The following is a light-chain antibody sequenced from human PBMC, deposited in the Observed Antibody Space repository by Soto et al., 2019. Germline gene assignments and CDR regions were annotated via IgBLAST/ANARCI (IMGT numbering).Light chain of an antibody. Sequence: QSVLTQPPSVSAAPGQKVTISCSGSSSNIGNNDVSWYQQLPGTAPKLLIYDNNKRPSGIPDRFSGSKSGTSATLGITGLQTGDEADYYCGTWDSSLNAVVFGGWTKLTVL. CDR3: GTWDSSLNAVV. V-gene: IGLV1-51*01. CDR2: DNN. J-gene: IGLJ2*01. CDR1: SSNIGNND.